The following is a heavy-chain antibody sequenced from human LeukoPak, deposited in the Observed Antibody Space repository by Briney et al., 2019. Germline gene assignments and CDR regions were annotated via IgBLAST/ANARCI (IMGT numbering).Heavy chain of an antibody. CDR1: AITFSSYG. J-gene: IGHJ6*02. V-gene: IGHV3-30*18. D-gene: IGHD3-10*01. CDR3: AKDRYYYTSGTYYLPYYFGMDV. Sequence: GGSLRLSCAASAITFSSYGMHWVRQAPGKGLEWVADISNDGSNKYYADSVKGRFTISRDNSKNTLYLQMNSLRAEDTAVYYCAKDRYYYTSGTYYLPYYFGMDVWGQGTTVTVSS. CDR2: ISNDGSNK.